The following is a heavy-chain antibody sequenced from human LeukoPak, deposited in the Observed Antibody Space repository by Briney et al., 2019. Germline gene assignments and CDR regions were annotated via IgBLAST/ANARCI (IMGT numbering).Heavy chain of an antibody. J-gene: IGHJ4*02. Sequence: SETLSLTCTVSGGSISSSSYYWGWIRQPPGKGLEWIGEINHSGSTNYNPSLKSRVTISVDTSKNQFSLKLSSVTAADTAVYYCANRNMWWWFFDYWGQGTLVTVS. CDR2: INHSGST. V-gene: IGHV4-39*07. CDR1: GGSISSSSYY. CDR3: ANRNMWWWFFDY. D-gene: IGHD2-21*01.